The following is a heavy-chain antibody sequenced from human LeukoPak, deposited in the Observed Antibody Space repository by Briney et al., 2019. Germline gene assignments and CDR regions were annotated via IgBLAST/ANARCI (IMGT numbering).Heavy chain of an antibody. CDR3: ARSEFYDFWSGYKLNAFDI. D-gene: IGHD3-3*01. CDR2: IYTSGST. V-gene: IGHV4-4*07. J-gene: IGHJ3*02. Sequence: SETLSLTCTVSGGSISSYYWSWIRQPAGKGLEWIGRIYTSGSTNYNPSLKSRVTMSADTSKNQFSLKLSSVTAADTAVYYCARSEFYDFWSGYKLNAFDIWGQGTMVTVSS. CDR1: GGSISSYY.